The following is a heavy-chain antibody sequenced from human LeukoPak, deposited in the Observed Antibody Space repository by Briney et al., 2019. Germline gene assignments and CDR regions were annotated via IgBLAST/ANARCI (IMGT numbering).Heavy chain of an antibody. D-gene: IGHD2-2*02. Sequence: PSQTLSLTCSVSGDSITATSYYWAWLRQPPGKGLEWIGSIYYSGVVNYDPSLQSRVTISVDTSKNQFSLSLSSVTAADTAVYYCARQIRYTYDPNWFHPWGQGTLVTVSS. V-gene: IGHV4-39*01. CDR1: GDSITATSYY. CDR3: ARQIRYTYDPNWFHP. J-gene: IGHJ5*02. CDR2: IYYSGVV.